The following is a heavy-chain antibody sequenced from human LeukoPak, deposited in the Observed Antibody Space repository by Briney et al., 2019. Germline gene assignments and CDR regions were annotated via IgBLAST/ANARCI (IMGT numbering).Heavy chain of an antibody. D-gene: IGHD5-18*01. CDR1: GGSISSSSYY. J-gene: IGHJ6*02. Sequence: PSETLSLTCTVSGGSISSSSYYWGWIRQPPGKGLEWIGSIYYSGSTYYNPSLKSRVTISVDTSKNQLSLKLSSVNAADTAVYYCRDGGYSYGYPGMDVWGQGTTVTVSS. CDR3: RDGGYSYGYPGMDV. V-gene: IGHV4-39*01. CDR2: IYYSGST.